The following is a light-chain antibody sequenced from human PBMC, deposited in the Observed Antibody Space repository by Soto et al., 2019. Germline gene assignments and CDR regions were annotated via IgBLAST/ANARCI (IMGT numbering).Light chain of an antibody. CDR2: DAS. J-gene: IGKJ1*01. CDR1: QSVSSY. V-gene: IGKV3-11*01. CDR3: QQRSHWHPWT. Sequence: EIVLTQSPATLSLSPGERATLSCRASQSVSSYLAWYQQKPGQAPRLLIYDASNRATGIPARFSGSGSGTDFTLTIIRLEPEDFAVYYCQQRSHWHPWTCGQGTKVEIK.